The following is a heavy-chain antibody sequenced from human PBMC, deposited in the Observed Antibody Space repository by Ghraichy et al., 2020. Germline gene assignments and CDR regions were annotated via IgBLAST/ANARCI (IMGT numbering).Heavy chain of an antibody. CDR3: ARDGGVSGSYFSLPFDY. D-gene: IGHD1-26*01. CDR2: IYSGGST. CDR1: GFTVSSNY. Sequence: GGSLRLSCAASGFTVSSNYMSWVRQAPGKGLEWVSVIYSGGSTYYADSVKGRFTISRDNSKNTLYLQMNSLRAEDTAVYYCARDGGVSGSYFSLPFDYWGQGTLVTVSS. J-gene: IGHJ4*02. V-gene: IGHV3-66*02.